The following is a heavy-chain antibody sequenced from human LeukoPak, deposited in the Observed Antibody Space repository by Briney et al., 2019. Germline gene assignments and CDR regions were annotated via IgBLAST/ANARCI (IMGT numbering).Heavy chain of an antibody. J-gene: IGHJ4*02. CDR3: AREGSGWYGNFDY. Sequence: ASVKVSCKASAYTFTGYYMHWVRQAPGQGLEWMGWINPDSGGTNYAQKFQGRVTMTRDTSISTAYMEVSRLRSDDTAVYCCAREGSGWYGNFDYWGQGTLVTVSS. V-gene: IGHV1-2*02. CDR2: INPDSGGT. CDR1: AYTFTGYY. D-gene: IGHD6-19*01.